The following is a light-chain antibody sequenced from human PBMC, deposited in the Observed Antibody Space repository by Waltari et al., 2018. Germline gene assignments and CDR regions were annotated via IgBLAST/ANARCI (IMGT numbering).Light chain of an antibody. V-gene: IGKV1-33*01. J-gene: IGKJ3*01. CDR1: QDISNY. Sequence: DIQMTQSPSSLSASVGDRVTITCQASQDISNYLNWYQQKPGKAPKLRIYDASNLETGFPSRFSGSGSGTDFTFTISSLQPEDIATYYCQQYDNLLLITFGPGTKVDIK. CDR3: QQYDNLLLIT. CDR2: DAS.